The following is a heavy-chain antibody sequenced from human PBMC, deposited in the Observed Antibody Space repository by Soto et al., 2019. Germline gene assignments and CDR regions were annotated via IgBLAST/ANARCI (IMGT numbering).Heavy chain of an antibody. V-gene: IGHV3-53*01. J-gene: IGHJ6*02. D-gene: IGHD6-13*01. CDR1: GFTVSSNY. CDR3: ARSSAGYYYYYGMDV. CDR2: IYSGGST. Sequence: GGSLRLSCAASGFTVSSNYMSWVRQAPGKGLEWVSVIYSGGSTYYADSVKGRFTISRDNSKNTLYLQMNSLRAEDTAVYYCARSSAGYYYYYGMDVWGQGTTVTVSS.